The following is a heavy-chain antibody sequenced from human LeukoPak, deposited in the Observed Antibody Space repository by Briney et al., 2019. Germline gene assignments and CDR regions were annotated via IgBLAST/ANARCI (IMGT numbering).Heavy chain of an antibody. Sequence: PGGSLRLSCAASGFTVSSNDMSWVRQAPGKGLEWGSDIYEGGNTYYADSVKGRFTISRDNSKNTVPLQMNSLRAEDTAVYYCARDALGSGWYGNDYWGQGTLVTVSS. V-gene: IGHV3-53*01. J-gene: IGHJ4*02. CDR3: ARDALGSGWYGNDY. D-gene: IGHD6-19*01. CDR1: GFTVSSND. CDR2: IYEGGNT.